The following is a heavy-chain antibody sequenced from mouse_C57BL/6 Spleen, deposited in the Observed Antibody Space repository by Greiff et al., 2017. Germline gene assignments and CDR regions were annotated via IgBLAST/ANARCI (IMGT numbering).Heavy chain of an antibody. D-gene: IGHD2-2*01. CDR2: INPNNGGT. Sequence: EVKLVESGPELVKPGASVKIPCKASGYTFTDYNMDWVKQSHGKSLEWIGDINPNNGGTIYNQKFKGKATLTVDKSSSTAYMELRSLTSEDTAVYYCARWFGAMDYWGQGTSVTVSS. CDR3: ARWFGAMDY. V-gene: IGHV1-18*01. J-gene: IGHJ4*01. CDR1: GYTFTDYN.